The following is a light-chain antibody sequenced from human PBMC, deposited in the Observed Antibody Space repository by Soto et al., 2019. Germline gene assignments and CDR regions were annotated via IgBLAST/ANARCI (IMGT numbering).Light chain of an antibody. CDR2: GAS. CDR1: QSVSSSY. Sequence: EIVLTQSPGTLSLSPGDRATLSCRTSQSVSSSYLAWYQQKPGQAPRLLIYGASRRATGIPDRFSGSGSGTDFTLTISRLEPEDFAVYFCQQYGSSPPMYTFGQGTKLEIK. V-gene: IGKV3-20*01. J-gene: IGKJ2*01. CDR3: QQYGSSPPMYT.